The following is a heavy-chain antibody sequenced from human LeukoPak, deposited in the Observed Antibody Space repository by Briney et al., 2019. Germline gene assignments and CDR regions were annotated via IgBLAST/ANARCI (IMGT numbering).Heavy chain of an antibody. CDR1: GGSFSGYY. D-gene: IGHD2-2*01. Sequence: PSETLSLTCAVYGGSFSGYYWSWIRQPPGNWLEWIGEINHSGSTNYNPSLKSRVTISVDTSKNQFSLKLSSVTAADTAVYYCARDLPGYCSSTSCSTDAFDIWGQGTMVTVSS. CDR2: INHSGST. J-gene: IGHJ3*02. CDR3: ARDLPGYCSSTSCSTDAFDI. V-gene: IGHV4-34*01.